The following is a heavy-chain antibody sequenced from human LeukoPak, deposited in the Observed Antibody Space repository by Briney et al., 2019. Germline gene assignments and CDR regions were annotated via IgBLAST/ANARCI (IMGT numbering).Heavy chain of an antibody. V-gene: IGHV4-34*01. CDR1: GGSFSGYY. Sequence: PSETLSLTCAVYGGSFSGYYWSWIRQPPKKGLEWIGEINHSGSTNYNPSLKSRVTISVDTSKNQFSLKLSSVTAADTAVYYCARGRRIPFFDYWGQGTLATVSS. J-gene: IGHJ4*02. CDR3: ARGRRIPFFDY. CDR2: INHSGST.